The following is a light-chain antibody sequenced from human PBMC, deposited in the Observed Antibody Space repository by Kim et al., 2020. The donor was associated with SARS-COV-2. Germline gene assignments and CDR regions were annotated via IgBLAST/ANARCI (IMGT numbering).Light chain of an antibody. J-gene: IGKJ4*01. CDR3: QQYGSSPLT. CDR1: QSVNSNY. V-gene: IGKV3-20*01. CDR2: GIS. Sequence: PGERATLSCRASQSVNSNYFAWYQQKPGQAPRLLIYGISRRATGIPDRFSGSGSGTDFTLAISRLEPEDFAVYFCQQYGSSPLTFGGGTKLEI.